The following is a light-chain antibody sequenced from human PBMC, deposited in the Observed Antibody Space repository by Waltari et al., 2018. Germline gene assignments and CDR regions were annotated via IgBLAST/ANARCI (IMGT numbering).Light chain of an antibody. CDR2: EVR. CDR1: DSDVGAYDF. V-gene: IGLV2-14*01. J-gene: IGLJ1*01. CDR3: SSYTTSSAPGV. Sequence: QSALTQPASVSGSPGQSITISCSGTDSDVGAYDFVSWYQQHPGKAPHLIIYEVRNRPSGISTRFAASKAGNTASLTISGLQAEDEADYYCSSYTTSSAPGVFGTGTRVTVL.